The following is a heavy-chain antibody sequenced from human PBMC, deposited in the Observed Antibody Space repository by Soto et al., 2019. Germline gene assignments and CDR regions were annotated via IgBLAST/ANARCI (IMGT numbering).Heavy chain of an antibody. D-gene: IGHD6-19*01. CDR1: GFTFSDYA. Sequence: PGGSLRLSCAASGFTFSDYAMHWVRKAPGKGLEWVAVVSHDGRNTHYADSVKGRFTISRDSSKYTVSLEMTSMRAEDTAVYYCAKGGRQWLVTSDFNYWGQGALVTVSS. CDR3: AKGGRQWLVTSDFNY. J-gene: IGHJ4*02. CDR2: VSHDGRNT. V-gene: IGHV3-30*18.